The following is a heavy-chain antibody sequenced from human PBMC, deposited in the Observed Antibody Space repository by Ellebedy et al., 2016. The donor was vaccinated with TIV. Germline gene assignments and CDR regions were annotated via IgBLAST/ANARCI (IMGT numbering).Heavy chain of an antibody. Sequence: PGGSLRLSCAASGFTFQNYGMHWFRQAPGKGLQWVAIIWHDGSNKVYAGSVNGRFTISRDNSKNTLYLQMNNLRVADTGIYYCATAHGAMPPFWGQGTLVTVSS. CDR2: IWHDGSNK. V-gene: IGHV3-33*03. J-gene: IGHJ4*02. CDR3: ATAHGAMPPF. D-gene: IGHD2-2*01. CDR1: GFTFQNYG.